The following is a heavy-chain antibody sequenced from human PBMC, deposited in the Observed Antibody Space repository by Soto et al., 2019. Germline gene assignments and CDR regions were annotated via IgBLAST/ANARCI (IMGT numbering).Heavy chain of an antibody. J-gene: IGHJ4*02. D-gene: IGHD2-15*01. CDR1: GFTFSSYA. CDR2: ISYDGSNK. CDR3: ARDGVVVVAELTTEGFDY. V-gene: IGHV3-30-3*01. Sequence: QVQLVESGGGVVQPGRSLRLSCAASGFTFSSYAMHWVRQAPGKGLEWVAVISYDGSNKYYADSVKGRFTISRDNSKNTLYLQMNSLRAEDTAVYYCARDGVVVVAELTTEGFDYWGQGTLVTVSS.